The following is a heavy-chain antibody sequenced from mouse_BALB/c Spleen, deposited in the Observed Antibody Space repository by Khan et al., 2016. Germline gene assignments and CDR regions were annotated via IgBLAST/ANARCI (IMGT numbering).Heavy chain of an antibody. Sequence: VQLQESGAELVKAGASVKMSCKASGYTFTSYWMYWVKQRLGQGLEWFAETNPTNGRTYYNEKFKSKATLTVDTSSSTAYMLLSGPTFEDSAVYYCARIKKIVATYFDYWGQGTTLTVSS. J-gene: IGHJ2*01. CDR1: GYTFTSYW. CDR2: TNPTNGRT. CDR3: ARIKKIVATYFDY. D-gene: IGHD1-1*01. V-gene: IGHV1S81*02.